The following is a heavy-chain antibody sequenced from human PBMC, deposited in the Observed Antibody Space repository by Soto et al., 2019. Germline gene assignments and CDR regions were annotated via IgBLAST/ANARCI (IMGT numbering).Heavy chain of an antibody. D-gene: IGHD4-17*01. CDR1: GGSISSSSYY. CDR2: IYYSGST. J-gene: IGHJ4*02. Sequence: PSETLSLTCTVSGGSISSSSYYWGWIRQPPGKGLEWIGSIYYSGSTYYNPSLKSRVTISVDTSKNQFSLKLSSVTAADTAVYYCARHPRMWGYTVTTIENRYYFDYWGQGTLVTVSS. V-gene: IGHV4-39*01. CDR3: ARHPRMWGYTVTTIENRYYFDY.